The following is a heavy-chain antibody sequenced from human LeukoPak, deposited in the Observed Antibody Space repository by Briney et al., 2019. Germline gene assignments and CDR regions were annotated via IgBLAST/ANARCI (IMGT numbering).Heavy chain of an antibody. CDR1: GGSISSYY. V-gene: IGHV4-59*12. D-gene: IGHD2-2*01. CDR2: IYYSGST. CDR3: ARTSDIVVVPAAYGMDV. Sequence: SETLSLTCTVSGGSISSYYWSWIRQPPGKGLEWIGYIYYSGSTNYNPSLKSRVIISVDTSKNQFSLKLSSVTAADTAVYYCARTSDIVVVPAAYGMDVWGKGTTVTVSS. J-gene: IGHJ6*04.